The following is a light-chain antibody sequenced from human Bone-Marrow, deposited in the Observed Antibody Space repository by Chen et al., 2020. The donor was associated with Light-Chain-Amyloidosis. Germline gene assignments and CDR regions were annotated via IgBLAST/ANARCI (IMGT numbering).Light chain of an antibody. J-gene: IGKJ1*01. Sequence: DIVMTQSPLSLPVSQGEPASISCRSSQSLLHSNGYNYLDWYLQKPGQSPQLLIYFCSNRCSGVPDSFSGSGSGTDFTLKISRVEAEDVGVYYCMQALQTPPAFGQGTKVEIK. CDR3: MQALQTPPA. V-gene: IGKV2-28*01. CDR1: QSLLHSNGYNY. CDR2: FCS.